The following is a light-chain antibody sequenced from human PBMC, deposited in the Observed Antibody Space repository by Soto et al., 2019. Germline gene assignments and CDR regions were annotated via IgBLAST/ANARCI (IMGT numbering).Light chain of an antibody. CDR3: CSYAGSSTYV. V-gene: IGLV2-23*01. J-gene: IGLJ1*01. Sequence: QSALTQPASVSGSPGQSITISCTGTSSDVGSYNLVSWYQQHPGKAPKLMIYKSSKRPSGVSKRFSGSKSGNTASLTSSGLQAEDEADYYCCSYAGSSTYVFGTGTKLTVL. CDR2: KSS. CDR1: SSDVGSYNL.